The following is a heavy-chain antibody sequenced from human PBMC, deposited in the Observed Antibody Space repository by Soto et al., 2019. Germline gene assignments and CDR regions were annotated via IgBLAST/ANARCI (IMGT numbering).Heavy chain of an antibody. Sequence: QVQLVQSGAEEKKPGASVKVSCKASGYTFTIYAMHWVRQAPGQRLEWMGWINTGNGNTKYSQKVQGRVTITRDTSASTAYMELSSLRSEDTCVYYWARVGYDSSGLDFDYWGQGTLVTVSS. CDR3: ARVGYDSSGLDFDY. CDR2: INTGNGNT. V-gene: IGHV1-3*04. J-gene: IGHJ4*02. D-gene: IGHD3-22*01. CDR1: GYTFTIYA.